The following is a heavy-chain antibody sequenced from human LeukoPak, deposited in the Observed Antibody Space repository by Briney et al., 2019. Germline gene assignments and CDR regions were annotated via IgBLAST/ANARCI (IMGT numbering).Heavy chain of an antibody. V-gene: IGHV3-7*01. J-gene: IGHJ4*02. Sequence: PGGSLRLSCAASGFTFSHYCMTWVRQAPGKGLEWVANMKEDGSQETYVDSVKGRFTISRDNAKNSLYLQMNNVRAEDTAVYYCARYSYKHDCWGQGTLVTVSS. CDR2: MKEDGSQE. CDR1: GFTFSHYC. D-gene: IGHD2-15*01. CDR3: ARYSYKHDC.